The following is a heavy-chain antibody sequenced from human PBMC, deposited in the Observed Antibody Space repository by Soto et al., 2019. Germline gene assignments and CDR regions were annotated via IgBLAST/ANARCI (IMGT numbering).Heavy chain of an antibody. CDR3: ARDSVDYYDSSGLYPYYYYGMDV. J-gene: IGHJ6*02. CDR1: GFTVSSNY. D-gene: IGHD3-22*01. CDR2: IYSGGST. V-gene: IGHV3-53*01. Sequence: GGSLRPSCAASGFTVSSNYMSWVRQAPGKGLEWVSVIYSGGSTYYADSVKGRFTISRDNSKNTLYLQMNSLRAEDTAVDYCARDSVDYYDSSGLYPYYYYGMDVWGQGTTVTVSS.